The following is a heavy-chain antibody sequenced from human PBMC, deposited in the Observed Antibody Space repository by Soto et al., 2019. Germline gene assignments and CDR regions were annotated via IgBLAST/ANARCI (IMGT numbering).Heavy chain of an antibody. D-gene: IGHD4-17*01. J-gene: IGHJ3*02. Sequence: PGGSLRLSCAASGFTFDDYAMHWVRQAPGKGLEWVSGISWNSGSIGYADSVKGRFTISRDNAKNSLYLQMNSLRAEHTALYYCAKDDYGNLADAFAIWGQGTMVTVSS. CDR3: AKDDYGNLADAFAI. CDR1: GFTFDDYA. V-gene: IGHV3-9*01. CDR2: ISWNSGSI.